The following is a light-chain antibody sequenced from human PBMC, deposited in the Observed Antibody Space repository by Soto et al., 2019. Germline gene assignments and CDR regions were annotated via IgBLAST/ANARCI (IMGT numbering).Light chain of an antibody. CDR2: GAS. V-gene: IGKV3-20*01. CDR3: QQYGSSPWT. CDR1: QSVNNNY. J-gene: IGKJ1*01. Sequence: ENVLTQSPGTLSLSPGEEATLSCRASQSVNNNYLAWYQQIPGQPPRLLIYGASSRATGIPDRFGGSGSGTDFTLTLSRLEPEDFAVYYCQQYGSSPWTFGQGTKVDIK.